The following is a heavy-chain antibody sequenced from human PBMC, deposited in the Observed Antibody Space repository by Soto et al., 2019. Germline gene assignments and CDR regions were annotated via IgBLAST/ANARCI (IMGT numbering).Heavy chain of an antibody. D-gene: IGHD6-19*01. J-gene: IGHJ5*02. CDR3: ARGKAVAGGLDP. CDR2: IYYSGST. CDR1: GGSISSDY. V-gene: IGHV4-59*01. Sequence: QVQLQESGPGLVKPSETLSLTCTVSGGSISSDYWNWIRQPPEKGLEWIGYIYYSGSTNYNPSLKSRVTISVDTSKNQFSLQLSSVTAADTAVYYCARGKAVAGGLDPWGQGTLVNVSS.